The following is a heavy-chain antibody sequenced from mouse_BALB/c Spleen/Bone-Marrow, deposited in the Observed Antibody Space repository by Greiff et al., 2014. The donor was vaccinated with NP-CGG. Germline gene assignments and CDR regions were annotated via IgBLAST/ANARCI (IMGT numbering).Heavy chain of an antibody. CDR3: ARDMGGLLFDS. D-gene: IGHD1-1*01. CDR1: GFTFTGYY. CDR2: IRNKAYGYTT. V-gene: IGHV7-3*02. Sequence: DVQLVESGGGLVQPGGSLRLSCATSGFTFTGYYMNWVRQPPGKALEWLAFIRNKAYGYTTEYSASVKGRFTISRDNSQNILYLQMNTLRAEDSATYYCARDMGGLLFDSWGQGTTLSVSS. J-gene: IGHJ2*01.